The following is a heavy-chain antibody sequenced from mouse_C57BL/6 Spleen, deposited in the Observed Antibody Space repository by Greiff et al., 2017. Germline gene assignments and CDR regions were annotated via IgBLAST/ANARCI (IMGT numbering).Heavy chain of an antibody. CDR2: IHPHSGNT. Sequence: QVQLQQSGAELVKPGASVKLSCKASGYTFTSYWMHWVKQRPGQGLEWIGMIHPHSGNTNYNEKFKSKATLTVDKSSSTAYMQISSLTSEDSAVYYCARSSIYYDYDWFAYWGQGTLVTVSA. V-gene: IGHV1-64*01. CDR1: GYTFTSYW. CDR3: ARSSIYYDYDWFAY. D-gene: IGHD2-4*01. J-gene: IGHJ3*01.